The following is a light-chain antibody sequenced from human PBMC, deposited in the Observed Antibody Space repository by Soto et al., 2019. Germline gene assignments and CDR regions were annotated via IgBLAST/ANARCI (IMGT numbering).Light chain of an antibody. V-gene: IGLV2-23*02. CDR1: SSDVGLYNL. Sequence: QSALTQPAFVSGSPGQSITISCTGTSSDVGLYNLVSWYQQLPGKAPKLIIYEVNERPSGISDRFSGSKSGNTASLTISGLQDEDEADYYCCSYVGSSILMFGGGTKLTVL. CDR3: CSYVGSSILM. J-gene: IGLJ3*02. CDR2: EVN.